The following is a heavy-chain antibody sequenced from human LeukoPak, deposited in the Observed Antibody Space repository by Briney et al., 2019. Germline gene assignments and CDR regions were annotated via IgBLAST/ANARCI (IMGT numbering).Heavy chain of an antibody. CDR1: GGTFSSYA. D-gene: IGHD6-6*01. J-gene: IGHJ5*02. Sequence: ASVKVSCKASGGTFSSYAISWVRQAPGQGLEWMGGIILIFGTANYAQKFQGRVTITTDESTSTAYMELSSLRSEDTAVYYCAREVTPLSSSYNWFDPWGQGTLVTVSS. CDR3: AREVTPLSSSYNWFDP. V-gene: IGHV1-69*05. CDR2: IILIFGTA.